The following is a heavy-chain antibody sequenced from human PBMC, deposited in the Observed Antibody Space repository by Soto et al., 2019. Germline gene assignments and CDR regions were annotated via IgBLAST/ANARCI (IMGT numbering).Heavy chain of an antibody. V-gene: IGHV4-34*01. CDR1: GGSFSGYY. CDR2: INHSGST. Sequence: ETLSLTCAVYGGSFSGYYWSWIRQPPGKGLEWIGEINHSGSTNYNPSLKSRVTISVDTSKNQFSLKLSSVTAADTAVYYCARLGRQAVRGTYYYYYGMDVWGQGTTVTVSS. D-gene: IGHD3-10*01. CDR3: ARLGRQAVRGTYYYYYGMDV. J-gene: IGHJ6*02.